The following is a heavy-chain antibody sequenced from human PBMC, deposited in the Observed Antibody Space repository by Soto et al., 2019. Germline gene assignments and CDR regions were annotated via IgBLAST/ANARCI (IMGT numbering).Heavy chain of an antibody. J-gene: IGHJ4*02. CDR3: ARSALTNWNDEQNSDY. V-gene: IGHV4-4*07. CDR1: GGSISSYY. Sequence: SETLSLTCTVSGGSISSYYWSWIRQPAGKGLEWIGRIYTSGSTNYNPSLKSRVTMSVDTSKNQFSLKLSSVTAADTAVYYCARSALTNWNDEQNSDYWGQGTLVTVS. D-gene: IGHD1-1*01. CDR2: IYTSGST.